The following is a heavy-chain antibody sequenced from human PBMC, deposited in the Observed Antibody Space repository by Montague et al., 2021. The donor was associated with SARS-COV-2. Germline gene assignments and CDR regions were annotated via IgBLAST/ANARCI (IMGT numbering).Heavy chain of an antibody. J-gene: IGHJ4*02. CDR2: IYYSGST. Sequence: SETLSLTCTVSGGSISSYYWSWIRQPPGKGLEWIGYIYYSGSTNYNPSLKSRVTISVDTSKNQFSLTLSSVSAADTAVYYCARVFPRWLQFDPYFDYWGQGTPVTVSS. CDR1: GGSISSYY. V-gene: IGHV4-59*01. CDR3: ARVFPRWLQFDPYFDY. D-gene: IGHD5-24*01.